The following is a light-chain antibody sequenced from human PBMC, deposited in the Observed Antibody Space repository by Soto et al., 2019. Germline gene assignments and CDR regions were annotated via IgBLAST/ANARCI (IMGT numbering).Light chain of an antibody. Sequence: QSALTQPPSASGSPGQSVTISCTGTSSDVGGYNYVSWYQQHPGKAPKLMIYEVSKRPSGVPDRFSGSKSGDTASLTGSGLQAEDEADYYGSSYAGSNTLFGGGTQLTVL. CDR3: SSYAGSNTL. V-gene: IGLV2-8*01. CDR2: EVS. CDR1: SSDVGGYNY. J-gene: IGLJ2*01.